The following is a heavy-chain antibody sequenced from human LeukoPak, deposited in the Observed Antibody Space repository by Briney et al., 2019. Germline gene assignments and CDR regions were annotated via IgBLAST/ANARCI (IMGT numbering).Heavy chain of an antibody. V-gene: IGHV4-34*01. J-gene: IGHJ5*02. CDR1: GGSFSGYY. CDR2: INHSGST. D-gene: IGHD3-10*01. Sequence: SETLSLTCAVYGGSFSGYYWSWIRQPPGKGLEWIGEINHSGSTNYNPSLKSRVTISVDTSKNQFSLKLSSVTAADTAVYYRARAGASNRFDPWGQGTLVTVSS. CDR3: ARAGASNRFDP.